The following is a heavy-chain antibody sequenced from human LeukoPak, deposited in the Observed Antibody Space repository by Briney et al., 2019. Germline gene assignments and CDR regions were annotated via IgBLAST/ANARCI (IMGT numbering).Heavy chain of an antibody. D-gene: IGHD3-22*01. Sequence: GGSLRLSCAASGFTFSSYAMHWVRQAPGKGLEWVAVISYDGSNKYYADSVKGRFTISRDNSKNTLYLQMNSLRAEDTAVYYCARSDYYDSSGHYYFDYWGQGTLVTVSS. J-gene: IGHJ4*02. CDR3: ARSDYYDSSGHYYFDY. CDR2: ISYDGSNK. V-gene: IGHV3-30-3*01. CDR1: GFTFSSYA.